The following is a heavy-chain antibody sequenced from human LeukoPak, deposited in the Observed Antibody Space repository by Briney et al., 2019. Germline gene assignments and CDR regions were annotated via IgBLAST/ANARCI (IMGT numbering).Heavy chain of an antibody. V-gene: IGHV3-74*01. CDR3: ARVRGYRGYTYGYSDY. CDR2: INSDGSST. J-gene: IGHJ4*02. D-gene: IGHD5-18*01. CDR1: GFTFSSYW. Sequence: PGGSLRLSCAASGFTFSSYWMHWVRQAPGKGLVWVSHINSDGSSTSYADSVKGRFTISRDNAKNTLYLHMNSLRAEDTAVYYCARVRGYRGYTYGYSDYWGQGTLVTVSS.